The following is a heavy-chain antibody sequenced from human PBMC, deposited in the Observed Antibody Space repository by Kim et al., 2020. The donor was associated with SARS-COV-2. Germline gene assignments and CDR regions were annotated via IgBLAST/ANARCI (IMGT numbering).Heavy chain of an antibody. CDR1: GGSISTTTYY. Sequence: SETLSLTCTVSGGSISTTTYYWGWIRQPPGEGLEWIVNIHYSGSTYYNPSLKSRVTISLDTSKNQFSLKLNSMTAADTAVYYCARLEGYGTDYWGQGTLVTVSS. CDR2: IHYSGST. D-gene: IGHD5-12*01. J-gene: IGHJ4*02. CDR3: ARLEGYGTDY. V-gene: IGHV4-39*01.